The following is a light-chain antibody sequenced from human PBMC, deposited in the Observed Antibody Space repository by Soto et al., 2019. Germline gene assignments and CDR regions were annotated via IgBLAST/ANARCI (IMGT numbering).Light chain of an antibody. J-gene: IGLJ1*01. CDR3: SSYTTSSTYV. Sequence: QSVLTQPASVSGSPGPSIAISCTGTSSDVGGYNYVSWYQQHPGKAPQLMIFDVSNRPSGVSNRFSGSKSGNTASLTISGLQAEDEADYYCSSYTTSSTYVFGTGTKVTLL. CDR2: DVS. CDR1: SSDVGGYNY. V-gene: IGLV2-14*01.